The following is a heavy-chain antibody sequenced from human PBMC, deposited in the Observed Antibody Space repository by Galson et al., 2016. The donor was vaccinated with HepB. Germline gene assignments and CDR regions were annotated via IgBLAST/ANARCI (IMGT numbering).Heavy chain of an antibody. V-gene: IGHV3-11*01. CDR1: GFSFNDYY. J-gene: IGHJ2*01. CDR3: ARDRDSSSRWYFDL. Sequence: SLRLSCAASGFSFNDYYMSWIRQAPGKGLEWVSYISRGGDIIYYADSVRARFTISRDNAKNSLYLQMNSLRAEDTAVYYCARDRDSSSRWYFDLWGRGTLVTVSS. CDR2: ISRGGDII. D-gene: IGHD6-6*01.